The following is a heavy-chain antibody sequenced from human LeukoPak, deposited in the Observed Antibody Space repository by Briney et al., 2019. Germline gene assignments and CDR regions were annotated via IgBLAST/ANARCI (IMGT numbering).Heavy chain of an antibody. D-gene: IGHD1-26*01. J-gene: IGHJ4*02. V-gene: IGHV5-10-1*01. Sequence: GESLKISCKGSGYSFTSYWISWVRQMPGKGLEWMGRIDPSDSYTNYSPSFQGHVTISADKSISTAYLQWSSLKASDSGMYYCARHNPYSGSPLDYWGQGTLVTVSS. CDR3: ARHNPYSGSPLDY. CDR2: IDPSDSYT. CDR1: GYSFTSYW.